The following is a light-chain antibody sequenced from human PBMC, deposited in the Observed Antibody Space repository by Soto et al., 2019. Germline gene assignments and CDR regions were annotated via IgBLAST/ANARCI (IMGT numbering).Light chain of an antibody. CDR1: SSNIGSDY. V-gene: IGLV1-51*02. Sequence: QSVLTQPPSVSAAPGQKVTISCSGSSSNIGSDYVSWYQQLPGTAPKLLIYENSERPSGIPDRFSGSKPGTSATLGITGLQTGDEADYYCGAWDSSLTGGVFGGGTKLTVL. J-gene: IGLJ2*01. CDR3: GAWDSSLTGGV. CDR2: ENS.